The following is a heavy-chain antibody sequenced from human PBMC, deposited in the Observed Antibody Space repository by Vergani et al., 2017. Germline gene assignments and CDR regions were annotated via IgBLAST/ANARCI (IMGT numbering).Heavy chain of an antibody. Sequence: QVQLVQSGAEVKKPGSSVKVSCKPSGGTFSSYAISWVRQAPGQGLEWMGGIIPIFGTANYAQKFQGRVTITAYEPTSTTYMELSSLSSEDTAVYYCAGWGYCSSTSCYRGDLSFDPWGQGTLVTVSS. CDR2: IIPIFGTA. D-gene: IGHD2-2*01. CDR1: GGTFSSYA. J-gene: IGHJ5*02. V-gene: IGHV1-69*12. CDR3: AGWGYCSSTSCYRGDLSFDP.